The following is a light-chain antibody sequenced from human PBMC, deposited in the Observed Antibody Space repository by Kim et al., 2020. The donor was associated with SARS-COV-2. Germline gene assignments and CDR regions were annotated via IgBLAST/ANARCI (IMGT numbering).Light chain of an antibody. CDR2: QNT. CDR3: QAWDSSAAV. CDR1: KLGEKY. Sequence: SVSPGQTASITCSGDKLGEKYACWYQQKTGQSPVVVLYQNTKRPSGIPERFSGSNSGNTATLTISGIQAIDEADYYCQAWDSSAAVFGGGTKLTVL. V-gene: IGLV3-1*01. J-gene: IGLJ2*01.